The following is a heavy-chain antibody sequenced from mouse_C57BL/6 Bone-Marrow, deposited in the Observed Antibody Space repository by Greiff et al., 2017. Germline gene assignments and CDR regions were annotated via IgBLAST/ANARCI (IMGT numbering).Heavy chain of an antibody. J-gene: IGHJ4*01. Sequence: QVQLQQPGAELVRPGTSVKLSCKASGYTFTSYWLHWVKQRPGQGLEWIGVIDPSDSYTNYNQKFKGKATLTVDTSSSTAYMQLSSLTAEDSAVYYCARGYYGYDDAMDYWGQGTSVTVSS. V-gene: IGHV1-59*01. CDR3: ARGYYGYDDAMDY. CDR2: IDPSDSYT. D-gene: IGHD2-2*01. CDR1: GYTFTSYW.